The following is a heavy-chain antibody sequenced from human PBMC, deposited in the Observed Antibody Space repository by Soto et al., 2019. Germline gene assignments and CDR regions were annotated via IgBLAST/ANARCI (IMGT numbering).Heavy chain of an antibody. CDR1: GFTFGSSA. Sequence: GSLSPSCAASGFTFGSSAMNWVRQAPGNGLEWVSAISAGGGNTYYADSVKGRFTISRDNSKNTLYLQMNSLRAEDTAVYYCAKVLSAKYYFDSWGQGTLVTVSS. D-gene: IGHD3-3*01. V-gene: IGHV3-23*01. J-gene: IGHJ4*02. CDR3: AKVLSAKYYFDS. CDR2: ISAGGGNT.